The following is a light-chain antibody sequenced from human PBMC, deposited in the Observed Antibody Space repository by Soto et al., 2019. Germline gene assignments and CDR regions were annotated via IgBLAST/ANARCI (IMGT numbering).Light chain of an antibody. CDR3: LLSYSGARARV. CDR1: TGAVTSGHY. V-gene: IGLV7-46*01. CDR2: DTN. J-gene: IGLJ3*02. Sequence: QAVVTQEPSLTVSPGGTVTLTCGSSTGAVTSGHYPYWFQQKPGQAPRTLIYDTNNKHSWTPARFSGSLLGGKAALTLSGAQPEDEAEYYCLLSYSGARARVFGGGTKLTVL.